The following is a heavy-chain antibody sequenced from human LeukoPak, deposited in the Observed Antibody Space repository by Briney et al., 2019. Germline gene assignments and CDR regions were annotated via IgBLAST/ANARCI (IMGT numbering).Heavy chain of an antibody. CDR2: IKSKTDGGTI. CDR1: GFTFSNAW. Sequence: NPGGSLRLSCAVSGFTFSNAWMSWVRQAPGKGLEWVGRIKSKTDGGTIDYAAPVKGRFTISRNDSKNTRYLQMNSLKTEETAVYYCTRQSIGYGIAAAGPHLKKFDYWGQGTLVTVSS. J-gene: IGHJ4*02. D-gene: IGHD6-13*01. CDR3: TRQSIGYGIAAAGPHLKKFDY. V-gene: IGHV3-15*01.